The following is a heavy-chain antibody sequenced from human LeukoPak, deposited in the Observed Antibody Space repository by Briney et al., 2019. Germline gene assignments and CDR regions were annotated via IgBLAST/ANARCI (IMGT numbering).Heavy chain of an antibody. Sequence: RTSETLSLTCAVYGGSFSGYYWSWIRQRPGKGLEWIGEINHSGSTNYNPPLKSRVTISVDTSKNQFYLKLSSVTAADTAVYYCAREVAAARGSFDYWGQGTLVTVSS. CDR3: AREVAAARGSFDY. CDR2: INHSGST. D-gene: IGHD6-13*01. CDR1: GGSFSGYY. J-gene: IGHJ4*02. V-gene: IGHV4-34*01.